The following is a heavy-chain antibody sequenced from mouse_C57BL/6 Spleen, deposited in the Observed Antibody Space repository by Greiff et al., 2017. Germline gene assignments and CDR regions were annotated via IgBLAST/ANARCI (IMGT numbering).Heavy chain of an antibody. V-gene: IGHV1-64*01. J-gene: IGHJ2*01. Sequence: QVQLQQPGAELVKPGASVKLSCKASGYTFTSYWMHWVKQRPGQGLEWIGMIHPNSGSTNYNEKFKSKATLTVDKSSSTAYMQLSSLTSEDSAVYYCARSPLYYDYDGFDYWGQGTTRTVSS. CDR1: GYTFTSYW. D-gene: IGHD2-4*01. CDR2: IHPNSGST. CDR3: ARSPLYYDYDGFDY.